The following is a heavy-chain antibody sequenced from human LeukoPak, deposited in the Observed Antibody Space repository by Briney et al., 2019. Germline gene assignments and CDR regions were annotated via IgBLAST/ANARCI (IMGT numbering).Heavy chain of an antibody. V-gene: IGHV3-74*03. CDR2: IKGDGSDT. CDR1: GFTFSGHY. D-gene: IGHD1-26*01. CDR3: ARDHRWSNDD. J-gene: IGHJ4*02. Sequence: GGSLRLSCAASGFTFSGHYMRWVRQAPGKGLVWVSHIKGDGSDTKYADSVEGRFIISRDNAKNTLYLQMNSLRAEDTGVYFCARDHRWSNDDWGQGTLVTVYS.